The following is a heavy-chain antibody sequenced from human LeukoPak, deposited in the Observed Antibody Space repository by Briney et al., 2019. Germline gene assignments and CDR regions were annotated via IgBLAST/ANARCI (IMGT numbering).Heavy chain of an antibody. CDR1: GFTFSVSW. J-gene: IGHJ4*02. CDR2: MNQNGDQT. Sequence: GGFLRLSCAGSGFTFSVSWMNWVRQAPGEGPEWVATMNQNGDQTNYAESVWGRFTISRDNAKNSLYLTMNSLRDEDTAVYYCARDARCWGVGTLVTVSS. CDR3: ARDARC. V-gene: IGHV3-7*04.